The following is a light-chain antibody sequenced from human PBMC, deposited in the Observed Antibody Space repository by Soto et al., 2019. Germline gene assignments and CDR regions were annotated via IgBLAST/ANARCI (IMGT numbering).Light chain of an antibody. CDR1: QSVSSIY. J-gene: IGKJ2*01. CDR2: GAS. CDR3: QQYSISPRT. Sequence: EIVLTQSPGTLSLSPGERATLSCRASQSVSSIYLAWYQQKPGQAPRLLLYGASSSATGIPDRFSGSGSGTDFTLTITRLEPEDFGMYYCQQYSISPRTFGQGTKLEI. V-gene: IGKV3-20*01.